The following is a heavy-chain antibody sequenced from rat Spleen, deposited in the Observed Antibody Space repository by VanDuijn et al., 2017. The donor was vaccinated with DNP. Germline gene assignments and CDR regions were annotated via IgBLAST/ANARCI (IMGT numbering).Heavy chain of an antibody. CDR3: ARPSIYNNYFDY. D-gene: IGHD1-10*01. CDR2: ITSSGSDT. V-gene: IGHV5-31*01. CDR1: GFTFNNYW. J-gene: IGHJ2*01. Sequence: EVQLVESGGDLVQPGRSLKLSCVASGFTFNNYWMTWIRQVPGKGLEWFASITSSGSDTYYPDSVKGRFTISRDNARNTLYLQMDSLRSEDTATYYCARPSIYNNYFDYWGQGVMVTVSS.